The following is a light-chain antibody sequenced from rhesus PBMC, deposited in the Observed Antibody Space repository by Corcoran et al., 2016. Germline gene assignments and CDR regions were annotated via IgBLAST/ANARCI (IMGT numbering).Light chain of an antibody. J-gene: IGKJ2*01. CDR1: QGISTY. CDR2: AAS. V-gene: IGKV1-43*01. CDR3: LHYNSDPYS. Sequence: DIQMTQSPSSLSASVGDRVTITCRASQGISTYLNWYQQKLGKVPKRLIDAASLLESGAPSRFSGSGSGTAFTLPISGLQPEDFATYYCLHYNSDPYSFGQWTKVEIK.